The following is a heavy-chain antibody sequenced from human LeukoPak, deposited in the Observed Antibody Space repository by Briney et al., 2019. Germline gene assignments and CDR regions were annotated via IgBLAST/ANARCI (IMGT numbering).Heavy chain of an antibody. CDR2: ISYDGSNK. J-gene: IGHJ5*02. D-gene: IGHD4-17*01. Sequence: TGRSLRLSCAASGFTFSSYAMHWVRQAPGEGLGWVAVISYDGSNKYYADCVKGRFTISRDNSKNTLYLQMNSLRAEDTAVYYCARNQPDDYGDYDGWFDPWGQGTLVTVSS. CDR1: GFTFSSYA. CDR3: ARNQPDDYGDYDGWFDP. V-gene: IGHV3-30-3*01.